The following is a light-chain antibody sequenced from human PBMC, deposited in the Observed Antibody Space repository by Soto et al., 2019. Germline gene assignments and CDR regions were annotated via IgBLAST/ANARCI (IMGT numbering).Light chain of an antibody. Sequence: QSALTQPASVSGSPGQSITISCTGTSSDIGAYNYVSWYQQHPGKAPKLMIYEVSNRPSGISNRFSGSKSGNTASLTISGLQADDGADYCCSSYTSTSSYVFGTGTKVTVL. V-gene: IGLV2-14*01. CDR3: SSYTSTSSYV. J-gene: IGLJ1*01. CDR2: EVS. CDR1: SSDIGAYNY.